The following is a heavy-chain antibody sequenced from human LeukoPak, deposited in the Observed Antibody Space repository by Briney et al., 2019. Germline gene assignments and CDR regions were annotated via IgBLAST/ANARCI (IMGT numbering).Heavy chain of an antibody. CDR1: GFTFGDYA. D-gene: IGHD2-2*01. V-gene: IGHV3-49*04. CDR3: TRDIVPAAYIL. J-gene: IGHJ4*02. CDR2: IRSKAYGGTT. Sequence: PGGSLRLSCTASGFTFGDYAMSWVRQAPGKGLEGVGFIRSKAYGGTTEYAASVKGRFAISRDDSKSIAYLQMNSLKTEDTAVYYCTRDIVPAAYILWGQGTLVTVSS.